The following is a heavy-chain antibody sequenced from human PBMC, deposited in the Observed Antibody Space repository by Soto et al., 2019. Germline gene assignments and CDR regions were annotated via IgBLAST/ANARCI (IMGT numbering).Heavy chain of an antibody. Sequence: GGSLRLSYAASGLTFSGYSMNWVSQAPGKGLEWVSYISSSSSTIYYADSVKGRFTISRDNAKNSLYLQMNSLRAEDTAVYYCARVRYDFWSGFFDYWGQGTLVTVSS. D-gene: IGHD3-3*01. J-gene: IGHJ4*02. CDR3: ARVRYDFWSGFFDY. V-gene: IGHV3-48*01. CDR2: ISSSSSTI. CDR1: GLTFSGYS.